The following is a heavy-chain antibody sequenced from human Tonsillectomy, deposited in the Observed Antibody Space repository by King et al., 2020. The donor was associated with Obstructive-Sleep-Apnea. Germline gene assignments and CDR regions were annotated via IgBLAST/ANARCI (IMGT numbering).Heavy chain of an antibody. Sequence: QLVQSGGGLVQPGRSLRLSCAASGFTFDDYAMHWVRQGPGKGLEWVSGISWNSDRKGFADSVKGRFTISRDNAKNSLYLQMNSLRAEDTALYYCVKDSEWELLRGDYFDYWGQGTLVTVSS. CDR2: ISWNSDRK. D-gene: IGHD1-26*01. CDR1: GFTFDDYA. J-gene: IGHJ4*02. V-gene: IGHV3-9*01. CDR3: VKDSEWELLRGDYFDY.